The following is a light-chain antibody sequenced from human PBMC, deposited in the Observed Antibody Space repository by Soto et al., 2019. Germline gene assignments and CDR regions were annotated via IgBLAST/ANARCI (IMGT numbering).Light chain of an antibody. J-gene: IGLJ2*01. Sequence: QSVLTQPPSASGTPGQRVTISCSGSSSNIGSNYVYWYQQLPGTAPKLLIYRNNQRPSGVPDRFSGCKSGTSASLAISGLRSEDEADYYCAAWDDSLSGVVFGGGTQLT. CDR3: AAWDDSLSGVV. V-gene: IGLV1-47*01. CDR2: RNN. CDR1: SSNIGSNY.